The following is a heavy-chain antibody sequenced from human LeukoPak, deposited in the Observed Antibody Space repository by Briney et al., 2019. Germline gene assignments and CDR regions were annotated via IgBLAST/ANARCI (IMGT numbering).Heavy chain of an antibody. CDR2: ISGNAVGT. V-gene: IGHV3-23*01. CDR1: GFTFSSYG. J-gene: IGHJ4*02. Sequence: GGSLRLSCAASGFTFSSYGMSWVRQAPGKGLEWVSSISGNAVGTYYADSVKGRFTISRDNSKNTLYMQMNSLRVEDTAVYYCAKYGTVVAGKGLPDWWGQGTLVTVSS. CDR3: AKYGTVVAGKGLPDW. D-gene: IGHD6-19*01.